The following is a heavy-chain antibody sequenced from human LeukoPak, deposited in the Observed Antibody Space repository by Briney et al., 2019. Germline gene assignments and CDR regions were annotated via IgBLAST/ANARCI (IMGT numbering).Heavy chain of an antibody. J-gene: IGHJ4*02. CDR3: ARENYDYVWGSYRYDDY. CDR1: GYTFTSYG. V-gene: IGHV1-18*01. CDR2: ISAYNGNT. Sequence: ASVKVSCKASGYTFTSYGISWVRQAPGQGLEWMGWISAYNGNTNYAQKLQGRVTMTTDTSTSTAYMELRSLRSDDTAVYYCARENYDYVWGSYRYDDYWGQGTLVTVSS. D-gene: IGHD3-16*02.